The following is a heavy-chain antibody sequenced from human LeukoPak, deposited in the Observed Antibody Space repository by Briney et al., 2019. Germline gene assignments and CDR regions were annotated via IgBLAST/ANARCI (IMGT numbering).Heavy chain of an antibody. Sequence: GGSLRLSCAASGFTFSDYYMSWIRQAPGKGLEWVSYISSSGSTIYYADSVKGRFTISRDNSKNTLYLQMGSLRAEDMAVYYCARSGYGSGSYYIILDYYYGMDVWGQGTTVTVSS. V-gene: IGHV3-11*04. J-gene: IGHJ6*02. CDR3: ARSGYGSGSYYIILDYYYGMDV. CDR2: ISSSGSTI. CDR1: GFTFSDYY. D-gene: IGHD3-10*01.